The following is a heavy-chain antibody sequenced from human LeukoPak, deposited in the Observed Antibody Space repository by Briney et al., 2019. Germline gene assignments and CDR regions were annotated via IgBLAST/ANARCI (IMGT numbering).Heavy chain of an antibody. Sequence: ASVKVSCKASGYTFTGCSMHWVRQAPGQGLEWMGWINPNSGGTNYAQKFQSRVTMTRDTSISTAYMELSRLRSDDTAVYYCARERIAVAGPYYYGMDVWGQGTTVTVSS. CDR1: GYTFTGCS. CDR2: INPNSGGT. V-gene: IGHV1-2*02. J-gene: IGHJ6*02. D-gene: IGHD6-19*01. CDR3: ARERIAVAGPYYYGMDV.